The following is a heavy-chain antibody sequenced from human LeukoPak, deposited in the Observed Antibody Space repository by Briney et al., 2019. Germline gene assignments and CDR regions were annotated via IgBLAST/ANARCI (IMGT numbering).Heavy chain of an antibody. CDR1: GGSISSYY. J-gene: IGHJ3*02. Sequence: AETLSLTCTVSGGSISSYYWSWIRQLPGKGLEWIGYIYYSGSTNYNPSLKSRVTISVDTSKNQFSLKLSSVTAADTAVFYCARVFGAGYDFRGAFDIWGQGTMVTVSS. D-gene: IGHD5-12*01. V-gene: IGHV4-59*01. CDR2: IYYSGST. CDR3: ARVFGAGYDFRGAFDI.